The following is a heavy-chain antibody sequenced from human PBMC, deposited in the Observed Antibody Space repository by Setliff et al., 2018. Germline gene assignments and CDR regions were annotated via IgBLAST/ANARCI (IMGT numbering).Heavy chain of an antibody. CDR3: ARTYCSDTSCYDYYYYMDV. CDR1: GLSFSSSG. J-gene: IGHJ6*03. V-gene: IGHV3-30*03. Sequence: PGGSLRLSCAASGLSFSSSGIHWVRQAPGKGLEWVAFMSNDGSDKNYADSVKGRFTISRDNSKNTLYLQMNSLRAEDTAVYYCARTYCSDTSCYDYYYYMDVWGKGTTVTAP. D-gene: IGHD2-2*01. CDR2: MSNDGSDK.